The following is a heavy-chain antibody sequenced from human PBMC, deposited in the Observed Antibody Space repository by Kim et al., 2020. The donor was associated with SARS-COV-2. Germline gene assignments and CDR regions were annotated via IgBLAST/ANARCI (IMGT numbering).Heavy chain of an antibody. D-gene: IGHD6-6*01. J-gene: IGHJ6*02. CDR3: AKVCSSSPYYYGMDV. V-gene: IGHV3-23*01. Sequence: SVKGRFTISRDNSKNTLYLQMNSLRAEDTAVYYCAKVCSSSPYYYGMDVWSQGTTVTVSS.